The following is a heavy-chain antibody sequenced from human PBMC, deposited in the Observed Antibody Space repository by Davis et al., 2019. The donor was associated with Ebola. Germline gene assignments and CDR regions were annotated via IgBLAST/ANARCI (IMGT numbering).Heavy chain of an antibody. CDR2: IYHSGHT. Sequence: SETLSLTCTVSGGSISNYYWSWIRQPPGKGLEWIGYIYHSGHTDSNPSLKSRVTMSVDTSKNQLSLKLNPVAAADTAVYSCAAAGYSSGWTFDYWGQGALVVVSS. J-gene: IGHJ4*02. CDR3: AAAGYSSGWTFDY. D-gene: IGHD6-19*01. CDR1: GGSISNYY. V-gene: IGHV4-59*12.